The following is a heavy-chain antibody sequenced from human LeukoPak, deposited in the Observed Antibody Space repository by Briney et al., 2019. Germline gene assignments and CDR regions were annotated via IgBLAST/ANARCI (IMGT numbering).Heavy chain of an antibody. Sequence: PVGSLRLSCAASGFTVSSNYMSWVRQAPGKGLEWVSVIYSGGSTYYATSVPGRFTISRDNSKNTLYLQMNSLRAEDTAVYYCAREIAAGGNYYFYMDGGGKRTTVTISS. CDR2: IYSGGST. J-gene: IGHJ6*03. D-gene: IGHD6-13*01. CDR1: GFTVSSNY. V-gene: IGHV3-53*01. CDR3: AREIAAGGNYYFYMDG.